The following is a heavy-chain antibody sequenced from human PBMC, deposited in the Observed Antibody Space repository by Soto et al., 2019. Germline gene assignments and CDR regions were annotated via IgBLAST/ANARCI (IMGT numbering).Heavy chain of an antibody. J-gene: IGHJ4*02. V-gene: IGHV4-61*01. CDR3: ARDSITGTYDY. D-gene: IGHD1-20*01. CDR2: IYYSGST. Sequence: SETLSLTCTVSGGSFNIGSYYWSWIRQPPGKGLEWIGYIYYSGSTNYNPSLKSRVTISVDTSKNQFSLKLSSVTAADTAVYYCARDSITGTYDYWGQGTLVTVSS. CDR1: GGSFNIGSYY.